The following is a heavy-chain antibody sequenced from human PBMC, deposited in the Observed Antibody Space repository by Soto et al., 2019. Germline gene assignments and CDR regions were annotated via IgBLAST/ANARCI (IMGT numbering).Heavy chain of an antibody. CDR2: IYYGGDS. V-gene: IGHV4-31*03. CDR3: ARGGGGGVDC. J-gene: IGHJ4*02. D-gene: IGHD3-16*01. Sequence: QVQLQESGPGLVKPSQTLSLTCTVSGGSISSRTSYWSWIRQHPGKGLEWIGYIYYGGDSFYNPSLKSRVTIAIDPSATHFSLKRTVGTAGAPAVYFGARGGGGGVDCWGQGTLVTVAS. CDR1: GGSISSRTSY.